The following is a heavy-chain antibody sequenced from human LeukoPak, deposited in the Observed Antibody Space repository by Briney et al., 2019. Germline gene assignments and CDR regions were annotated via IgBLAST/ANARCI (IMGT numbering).Heavy chain of an antibody. CDR3: ARDEGGRLQWHY. J-gene: IGHJ4*02. D-gene: IGHD4-11*01. CDR2: IYYSGRT. V-gene: IGHV4-59*01. CDR1: GGSISSYY. Sequence: SETPSLTCTVSGGSISSYYWTWIRQPPGKGLEGIGYIYYSGRTNYNPSLKRRVTISVDTSKNQFSLRLTSVTAADTAVYYCARDEGGRLQWHYWGQGTLVTVSS.